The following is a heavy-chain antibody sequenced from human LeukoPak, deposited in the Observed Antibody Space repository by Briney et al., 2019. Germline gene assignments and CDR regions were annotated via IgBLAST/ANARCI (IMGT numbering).Heavy chain of an antibody. J-gene: IGHJ5*02. V-gene: IGHV3-15*01. CDR3: ARGYSHNSGGWLDP. CDR2: VKRKTDGGTT. D-gene: IGHD5-12*01. CDR1: GFTFSNAA. Sequence: GGSLRLSCAASGFTFSNAAMGWIRQAPGKGLEWVGHVKRKTDGGTTDYAAAVKGRLTISRDNSNSTLYLHISGLRDEDTAVYYCARGYSHNSGGWLDPWGQGTLVTVSS.